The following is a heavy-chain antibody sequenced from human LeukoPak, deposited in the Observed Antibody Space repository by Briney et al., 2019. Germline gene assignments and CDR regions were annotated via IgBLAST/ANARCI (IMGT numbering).Heavy chain of an antibody. CDR2: IYYSGST. J-gene: IGHJ4*02. CDR1: GGSISSSSYY. V-gene: IGHV4-39*07. CDR3: ARDDYYDSSAIFDY. Sequence: SETLSLXCTVSGGSISSSSYYWGWIRQPPGKGLEWIGSIYYSGSTYYNPSLKSRVTISVDTSKNQFSLKLSSVTAADAAVYYCARDDYYDSSAIFDYWGQGTLVTVSS. D-gene: IGHD3-22*01.